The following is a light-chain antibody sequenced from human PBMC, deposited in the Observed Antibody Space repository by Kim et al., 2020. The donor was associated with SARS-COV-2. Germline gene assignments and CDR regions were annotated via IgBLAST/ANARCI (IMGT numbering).Light chain of an antibody. CDR1: QSVSSTY. Sequence: EIVLTQSPDTLSLSPGERATLSCRASQSVSSTYLAWYQQKPGQAPRLLIYGASSRATGIPDRFSGSGSGTDFTLTISRLDPEDFAVYYCQQYGISPYTFGQGTKLEI. CDR3: QQYGISPYT. V-gene: IGKV3-20*01. CDR2: GAS. J-gene: IGKJ2*01.